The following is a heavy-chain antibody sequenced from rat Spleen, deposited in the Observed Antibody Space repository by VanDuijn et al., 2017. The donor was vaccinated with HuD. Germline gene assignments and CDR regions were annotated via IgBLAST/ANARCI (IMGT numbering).Heavy chain of an antibody. J-gene: IGHJ2*01. CDR3: ARHLSYYYSGAFDY. CDR2: IIYDGSST. D-gene: IGHD1-1*01. Sequence: EVQLVESGGGLVQPGRSLKLSCAASGFTFSDYAMAWVRQAPKKGLEWVATIIYDGSSTYYRDSVKGRFTISRDNAKSTLYLQMDSLRSEDTATYYCARHLSYYYSGAFDYWGQGVMVTVSS. V-gene: IGHV5-17*01. CDR1: GFTFSDYA.